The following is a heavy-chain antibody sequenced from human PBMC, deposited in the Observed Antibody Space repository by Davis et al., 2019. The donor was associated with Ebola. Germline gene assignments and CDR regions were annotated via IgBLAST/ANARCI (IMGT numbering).Heavy chain of an antibody. J-gene: IGHJ4*01. CDR2: ISSGGNFI. CDR3: ARDFYQAVGSSGFDA. D-gene: IGHD2/OR15-2a*01. CDR1: GFTFSSYT. V-gene: IGHV3-21*01. Sequence: GESLKISCAASGFTFSSYTMNWVRQAPGKGLEWVSSISSGGNFIDYADSLNGRFTVSRDNAKNSLYLQLHSLRAEDTAIYYCARDFYQAVGSSGFDAWGQGTLVTVSS.